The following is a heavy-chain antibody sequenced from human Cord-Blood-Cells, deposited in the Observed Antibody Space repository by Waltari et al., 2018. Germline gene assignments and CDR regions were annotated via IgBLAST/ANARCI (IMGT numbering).Heavy chain of an antibody. V-gene: IGHV4-34*01. CDR1: GGSFSGYY. CDR2: INHSGST. J-gene: IGHJ6*03. D-gene: IGHD2-2*01. CDR3: ARAEGDIVVVPAAENPIYYYYYYMDV. Sequence: QVQLQQWGAGLLKPSETLSLTCAVYGGSFSGYYWSWIRQPPVKGLAWIGEINHSGSTNYNPSLKSRVTISVDTSKNQFSLKLSSVTAADTAVYYCARAEGDIVVVPAAENPIYYYYYYMDVWGKGTTVTVSS.